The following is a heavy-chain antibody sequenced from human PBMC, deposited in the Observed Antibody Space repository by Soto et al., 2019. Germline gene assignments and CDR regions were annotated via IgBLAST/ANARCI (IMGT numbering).Heavy chain of an antibody. D-gene: IGHD1-7*01. CDR2: IIPISGAA. V-gene: IGHV1-69*06. J-gene: IGHJ4*02. Sequence: QVQLVQSGAEVKKPGSSVKVSCKASGGTFSNYVVNWVRQAPGQGIEWMGRIIPISGAANYAQKFQGRVTSTADKSTSTSYMELSSLRSEDTAVYYCARDMTRTVVPYFDFWGQGTLVTVSS. CDR1: GGTFSNYV. CDR3: ARDMTRTVVPYFDF.